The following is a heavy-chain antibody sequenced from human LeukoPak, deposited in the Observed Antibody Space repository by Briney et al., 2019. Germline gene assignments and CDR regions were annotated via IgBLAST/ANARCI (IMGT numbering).Heavy chain of an antibody. CDR1: GGSISSSNW. CDR2: IYHSGST. V-gene: IGHV4-4*02. J-gene: IGHJ6*02. D-gene: IGHD6-13*01. Sequence: SETLSLTCAVSGGSISSSNWWSWVRQPPGKGLEWIGEIYHSGSTNYNPSLKSRVTMSVDKSKNQFSLKLSSVTAADTAVYYCARDRGGSSWYYYYGMDVWGQGTTVTVSS. CDR3: ARDRGGSSWYYYYGMDV.